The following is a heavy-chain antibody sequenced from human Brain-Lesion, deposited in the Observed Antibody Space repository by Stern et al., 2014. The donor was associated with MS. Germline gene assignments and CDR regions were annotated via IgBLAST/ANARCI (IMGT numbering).Heavy chain of an antibody. CDR2: ISWNSGTI. Sequence: VQLVESGGDLVQPGRSLRLSCAAFGFTFDYYAMHWVRQAPGTDLEWVAGISWNSGTIGYAGPVKGRFPTSRDNAYISLYLQTHSLRPEDTALYYCARDITGSSAYFAYWGQGTLVTVSS. V-gene: IGHV3-9*01. J-gene: IGHJ4*02. CDR1: GFTFDYYA. CDR3: ARDITGSSAYFAY. D-gene: IGHD1-14*01.